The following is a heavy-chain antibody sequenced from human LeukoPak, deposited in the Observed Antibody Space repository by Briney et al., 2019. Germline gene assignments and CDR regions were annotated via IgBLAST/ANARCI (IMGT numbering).Heavy chain of an antibody. CDR1: GPSLSTSS. Sequence: PSETLSLTCTVSGPSLSTSSWTWVRQPPGKGLECIGVIYYNGTAHYHPSLKSRVTISLDTSMNPFSLRLSSLTAADTAVYYCARHLSSGWSEYWGQGIVVSVS. J-gene: IGHJ4*02. D-gene: IGHD6-19*01. CDR2: IYYNGTA. CDR3: ARHLSSGWSEY. V-gene: IGHV4-59*08.